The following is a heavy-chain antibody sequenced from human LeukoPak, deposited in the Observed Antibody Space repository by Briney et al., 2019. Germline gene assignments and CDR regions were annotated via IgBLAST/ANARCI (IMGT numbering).Heavy chain of an antibody. V-gene: IGHV3-30*02. Sequence: GGSLRLSCAASGFTFSSYGMHWVRQAPGKGLEWVAFIRYDGSNKYYADSVKGRFTISRDNSKNTLYLQMNSLRAEDTAVYYCAKEGDIVVVPAALDYWGQGTPVTVSS. D-gene: IGHD2-2*01. CDR2: IRYDGSNK. CDR1: GFTFSSYG. CDR3: AKEGDIVVVPAALDY. J-gene: IGHJ4*02.